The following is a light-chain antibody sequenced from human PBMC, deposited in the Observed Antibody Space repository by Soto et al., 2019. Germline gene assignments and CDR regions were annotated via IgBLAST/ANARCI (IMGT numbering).Light chain of an antibody. V-gene: IGKV3-11*01. CDR2: DAS. Sequence: EIVMTQSPATLSVSPEDRATLSCRASQSVRNYLAWYQQKPGRAPRLLIYDASNRATGIPARFSGSGSGTDFTLTISSLEPEDFAVYYCQQRSDRVTFGGGTKVDI. J-gene: IGKJ4*01. CDR3: QQRSDRVT. CDR1: QSVRNY.